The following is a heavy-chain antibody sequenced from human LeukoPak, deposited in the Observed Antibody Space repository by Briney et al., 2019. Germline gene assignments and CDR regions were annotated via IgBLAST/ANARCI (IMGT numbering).Heavy chain of an antibody. CDR2: MYYTGST. V-gene: IGHV4-59*01. Sequence: SETLSLTCTVSGGSISSYYWSWIRQPPGKGLEWIGYMYYTGSTNYNPSLKSQLTISVDTSKNQFSLRLSSVTAADTAVYYCARDGCPTTKSGCVGNWFDPWGQGTLVTVSS. D-gene: IGHD1-26*01. J-gene: IGHJ5*02. CDR3: ARDGCPTTKSGCVGNWFDP. CDR1: GGSISSYY.